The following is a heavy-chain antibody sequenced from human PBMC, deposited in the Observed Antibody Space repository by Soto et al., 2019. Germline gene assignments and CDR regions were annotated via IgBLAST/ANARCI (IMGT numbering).Heavy chain of an antibody. CDR1: GFAFRTFG. D-gene: IGHD6-25*01. Sequence: MRLSCAASGFAFRTFGMHWVRQAPGKGLEWVAIISYDGSNKYYPDSVKGRFTISRDKSKNTLYLQMNSLRVEDTAVYYCAKDRLANPPYYYYYYGMDVWGQGTTVTVSS. CDR2: ISYDGSNK. CDR3: AKDRLANPPYYYYYYGMDV. J-gene: IGHJ6*02. V-gene: IGHV3-30*18.